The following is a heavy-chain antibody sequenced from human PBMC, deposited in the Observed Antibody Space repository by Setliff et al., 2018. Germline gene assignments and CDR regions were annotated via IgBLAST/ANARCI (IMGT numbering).Heavy chain of an antibody. V-gene: IGHV4-39*01. D-gene: IGHD3-16*01. CDR3: ARTTGYRLEGDFDY. CDR2: IYYSGTT. CDR1: GGSITSRSYY. Sequence: SETLSLTCSVSGGSITSRSYYWGWIRQSPGKGLEWLGTIYYSGTTYYNSSLRSRVSISTDTSKNEFSLRLSSVTAADTAVYYCARTTGYRLEGDFDYWGQGTLVTVSS. J-gene: IGHJ4*02.